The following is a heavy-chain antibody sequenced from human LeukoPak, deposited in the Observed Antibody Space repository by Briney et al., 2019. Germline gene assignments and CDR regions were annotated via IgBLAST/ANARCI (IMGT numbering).Heavy chain of an antibody. CDR1: GGSISSYY. D-gene: IGHD2-8*01. J-gene: IGHJ4*02. CDR2: IYYSGST. V-gene: IGHV4-59*01. Sequence: SETLSLTCTVSGGSISSYYWSWIRQPPGKGLEWIGYIYYSGSTNYNPSLKSRVTISVDTSKNQFSLKLSSVTAADTAVYYCARVECTNGICYPYDYWGQGILVTVSS. CDR3: ARVECTNGICYPYDY.